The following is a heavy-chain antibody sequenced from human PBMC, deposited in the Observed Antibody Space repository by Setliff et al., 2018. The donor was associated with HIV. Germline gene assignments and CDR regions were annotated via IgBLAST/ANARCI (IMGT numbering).Heavy chain of an antibody. D-gene: IGHD4-17*01. Sequence: PSETLSLTCTVSGHSITSDYQWGWIRQPPGKGLEWIGSIYHSGSTYYNPSLKSRVTISVDTTKSQISLKLISVTAADTAVFYCVRVDYGDYDFDYGGQGTLVTVSS. V-gene: IGHV4-38-2*02. CDR3: VRVDYGDYDFDY. CDR2: IYHSGST. J-gene: IGHJ4*02. CDR1: GHSITSDYQ.